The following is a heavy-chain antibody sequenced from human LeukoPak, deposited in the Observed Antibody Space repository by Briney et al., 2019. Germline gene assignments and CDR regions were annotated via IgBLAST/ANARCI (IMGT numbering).Heavy chain of an antibody. CDR1: GGSISGSSYY. CDR3: ARGYCSGGSCYSYYYYNYMDV. Sequence: PSETLSLTCTVSGGSISGSSYYWGWIRQPPGKGLEWIGSIHYSGSTNYNPSLKSRVTISVDTSKNQFSLKLSSVTAADTAVYYCARGYCSGGSCYSYYYYNYMDVWGKGTTVTVSS. D-gene: IGHD2-15*01. J-gene: IGHJ6*03. CDR2: IHYSGST. V-gene: IGHV4-39*07.